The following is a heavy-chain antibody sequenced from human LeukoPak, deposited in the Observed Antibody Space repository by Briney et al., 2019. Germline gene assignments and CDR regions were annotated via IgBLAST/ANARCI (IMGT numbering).Heavy chain of an antibody. CDR2: INPNSGGT. V-gene: IGHV1-2*02. D-gene: IGHD6-25*01. Sequence: EASVKVSCKASGYTFTGYYMHWVRQARGQGLEWMGWINPNSGGTNYAQKFQGRVTMTRDTSISTAYMALSSLRADDTAVYYCARRAAPVYYYYMDVWGKGTTVTVSS. J-gene: IGHJ6*03. CDR1: GYTFTGYY. CDR3: ARRAAPVYYYYMDV.